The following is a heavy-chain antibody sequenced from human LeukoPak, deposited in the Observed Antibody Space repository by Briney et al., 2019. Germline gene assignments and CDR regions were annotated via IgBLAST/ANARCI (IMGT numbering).Heavy chain of an antibody. V-gene: IGHV4-39*01. CDR2: IYHSGST. CDR3: ARAIMVRGVINY. CDR1: GGSISSSSYY. J-gene: IGHJ4*02. Sequence: SETLSLTCTVSGGSISSSSYYWGWIRQPPGKGLEWIGSIYHSGSTYYNPSLKSRVTISVDTSKNQFSLKLSSVTAADTAVYYCARAIMVRGVINYWGQGTLVTVSS. D-gene: IGHD3-10*01.